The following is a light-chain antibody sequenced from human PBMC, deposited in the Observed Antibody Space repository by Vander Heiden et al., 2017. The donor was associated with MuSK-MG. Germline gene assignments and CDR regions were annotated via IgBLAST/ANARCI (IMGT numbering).Light chain of an antibody. Sequence: SYELTQPPSVSVSPGQTASITCSGDNLGDKYACWYQQKPGQSPVLGSYQDSKRPSGIPERFSGSNSGNTANLTISGTQAMDESYYYCQAWDSSTLVVGGGTKLTVL. V-gene: IGLV3-1*01. J-gene: IGLJ2*01. CDR1: NLGDKY. CDR3: QAWDSSTLV. CDR2: QDS.